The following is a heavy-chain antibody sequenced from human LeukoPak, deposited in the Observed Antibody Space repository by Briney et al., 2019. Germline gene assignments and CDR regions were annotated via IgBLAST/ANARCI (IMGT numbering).Heavy chain of an antibody. D-gene: IGHD6-13*01. V-gene: IGHV4-39*07. J-gene: IGHJ5*02. CDR2: IYYSGST. CDR1: GVSISSDY. CDR3: ARDSVAAAGYNWFDP. Sequence: SETLSLTCTVSGVSISSDYWSWIRQPPGKGLEWIGSIYYSGSTYYNPSLKSRVTISVDTSKNQFSLKLSSVTAADTAVYYCARDSVAAAGYNWFDPWGQGTLVTVSS.